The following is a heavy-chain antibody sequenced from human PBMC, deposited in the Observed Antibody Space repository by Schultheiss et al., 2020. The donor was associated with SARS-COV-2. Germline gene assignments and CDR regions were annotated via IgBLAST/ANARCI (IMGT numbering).Heavy chain of an antibody. Sequence: SQTLSLTCTVSGGSVSSGSYYWSWIRQPPGKGLEWIGYIYYSGSTNYNPSLKSRVTISVDTSKNQFSLKLSSVTAADTAVYYRAREESDYYMSVWGKGTTVTVSS. V-gene: IGHV4-61*01. CDR3: AREESDYYMSV. CDR2: IYYSGST. CDR1: GGSVSSGSYY. J-gene: IGHJ6*03.